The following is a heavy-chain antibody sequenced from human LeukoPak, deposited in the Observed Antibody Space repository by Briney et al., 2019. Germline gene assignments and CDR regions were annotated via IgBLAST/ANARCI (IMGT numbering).Heavy chain of an antibody. Sequence: SETLSLTCTVSGGSISSYYWSWIRQPPGKGLEWIGEINHSGSTNYNPSLKSRVTISVDTSKNQFSLKLSSVTAADTAVYYCARLEDSSGRGHFDYWGQGTLVTVSS. CDR1: GGSISSYY. J-gene: IGHJ4*02. D-gene: IGHD6-19*01. CDR2: INHSGST. CDR3: ARLEDSSGRGHFDY. V-gene: IGHV4-34*01.